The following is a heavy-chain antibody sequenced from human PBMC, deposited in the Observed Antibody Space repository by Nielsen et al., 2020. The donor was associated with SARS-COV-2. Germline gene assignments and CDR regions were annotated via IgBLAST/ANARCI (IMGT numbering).Heavy chain of an antibody. J-gene: IGHJ4*02. CDR2: IKQDGSEK. Sequence: GESLKISCAASGFTFSSYWMSWVRQAPGKGLEWVANIKQDGSEKYYVDSVKGRFTISRDNAKNSLYLQMNSLRAEDTAVYYCAGSVSGSYYWEYYFDYWGQGTLVTVSS. CDR3: AGSVSGSYYWEYYFDY. D-gene: IGHD3-10*01. V-gene: IGHV3-7*05. CDR1: GFTFSSYW.